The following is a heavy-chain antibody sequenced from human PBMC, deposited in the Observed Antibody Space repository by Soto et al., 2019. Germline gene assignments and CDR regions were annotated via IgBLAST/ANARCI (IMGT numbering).Heavy chain of an antibody. J-gene: IGHJ4*02. Sequence: QLQLQESGSGLVKPSQTLSLTCAVSGGSISSGGYSWSWIRQPPGKGLEWIGYIYHSGSTYYNPSLKSRVTIAVDRAKNQLSLKLSSVTAAVTAVYYCARGQVVAAQHWGQGTLVTVSS. V-gene: IGHV4-30-2*01. CDR1: GGSISSGGYS. CDR3: ARGQVVAAQH. CDR2: IYHSGST. D-gene: IGHD2-15*01.